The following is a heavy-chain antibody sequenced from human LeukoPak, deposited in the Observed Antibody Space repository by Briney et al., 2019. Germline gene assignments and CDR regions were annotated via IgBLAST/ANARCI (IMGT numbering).Heavy chain of an antibody. Sequence: GGSLRLSCVGSGFSFSGNSMNWVRQAPGKGLVWVSRINSDGSSTSYADSVKGRFTISRDNAKNTLYLQMNSLRAEDTAVYYCARDRVWFGELPDYWGQGTLVTVSS. J-gene: IGHJ4*02. CDR1: GFSFSGNS. CDR2: INSDGSST. D-gene: IGHD3-10*01. CDR3: ARDRVWFGELPDY. V-gene: IGHV3-74*01.